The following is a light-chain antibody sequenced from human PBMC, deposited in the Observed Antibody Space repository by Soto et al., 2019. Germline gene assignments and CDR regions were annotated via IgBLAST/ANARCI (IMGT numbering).Light chain of an antibody. J-gene: IGLJ2*01. Sequence: QSLLTQPPSVSAAPGQKVPISCSGSSSNIGNNYVSWYQQLPGTAPKLLIYDNNKRPSGIPDRFSGSKSGTSATLGITGLQTGDEADYYCGTWDSSLSAVVFGGGTKVTVL. CDR1: SSNIGNNY. V-gene: IGLV1-51*01. CDR2: DNN. CDR3: GTWDSSLSAVV.